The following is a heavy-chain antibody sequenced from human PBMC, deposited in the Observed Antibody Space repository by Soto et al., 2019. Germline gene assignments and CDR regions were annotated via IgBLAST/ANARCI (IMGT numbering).Heavy chain of an antibody. Sequence: GALRLSCAPFGITFRSYAMSWVPPAPGKGLEWVSGISGSGGSTYYADSVKGRFTISRDNSKNTLYLQMNSLRAEDTALYYCAKGEYCGSTSCYYYHMDVWGKGTSVTGSS. J-gene: IGHJ6*03. V-gene: IGHV3-23*01. CDR3: AKGEYCGSTSCYYYHMDV. CDR1: GITFRSYA. D-gene: IGHD2-2*01. CDR2: ISGSGGST.